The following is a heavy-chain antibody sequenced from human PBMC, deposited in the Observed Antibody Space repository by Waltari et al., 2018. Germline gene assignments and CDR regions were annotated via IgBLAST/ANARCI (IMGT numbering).Heavy chain of an antibody. Sequence: QLQLQQSGPGLVKPSESLSLTCAVSGASINRNNWWSWVRQSPGKGLEWIGQIHGSGRTNYNPSLEGRVTVSIDTSNNQFSLKVSYATAADTAVYYCARDRGRGLYLDSWGQGSLVTVSP. V-gene: IGHV4-4*02. CDR3: ARDRGRGLYLDS. J-gene: IGHJ4*02. CDR1: GASINRNNW. D-gene: IGHD2-15*01. CDR2: IHGSGRT.